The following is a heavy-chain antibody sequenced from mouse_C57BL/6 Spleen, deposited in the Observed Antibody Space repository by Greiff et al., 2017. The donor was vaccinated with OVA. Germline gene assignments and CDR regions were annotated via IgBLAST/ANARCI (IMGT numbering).Heavy chain of an antibody. CDR3: ARDYYGYDGGYWYFDV. Sequence: EVKLVESEGGLVQPGSSMKLSCTASGFTFSDYYMAWVRQVPEKGLEWVANLNYDGSSTYYLESLKSRFIISRDNAKNILYLQMSSLKSEDTATYYCARDYYGYDGGYWYFDVWGTGTTVTVSS. V-gene: IGHV5-16*01. CDR1: GFTFSDYY. D-gene: IGHD2-2*01. J-gene: IGHJ1*03. CDR2: LNYDGSST.